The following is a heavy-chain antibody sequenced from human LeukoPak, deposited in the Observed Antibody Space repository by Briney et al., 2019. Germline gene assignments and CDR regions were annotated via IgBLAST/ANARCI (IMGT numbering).Heavy chain of an antibody. J-gene: IGHJ2*01. D-gene: IGHD6-13*01. CDR1: GGSISSYY. CDR3: ARLLPAAGYWYFDL. CDR2: IYYSGST. V-gene: IGHV4-59*08. Sequence: SETLSLTCTVSGGSISSYYWSWIRQSPGKGLEWIGYIYYSGSTNYNPSLKSRVTISVDTSKNQFSLKLSSVTAADTAVYYCARLLPAAGYWYFDLWGRGTLVSVSS.